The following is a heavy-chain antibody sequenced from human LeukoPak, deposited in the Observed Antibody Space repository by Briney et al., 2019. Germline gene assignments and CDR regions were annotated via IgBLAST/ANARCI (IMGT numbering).Heavy chain of an antibody. CDR2: IYYSGST. V-gene: IGHV4-59*01. Sequence: SETLSLTCTVSGGSISSYYWSWIRQPPGKGLEWIGYIYYSGSTNYNPSLKSRVTISVDTSKNQFSLKLSSVTAADTAVYYCARGTNTVPFDYWGQGTLVTVSS. CDR3: ARGTNTVPFDY. J-gene: IGHJ4*02. CDR1: GGSISSYY. D-gene: IGHD4-17*01.